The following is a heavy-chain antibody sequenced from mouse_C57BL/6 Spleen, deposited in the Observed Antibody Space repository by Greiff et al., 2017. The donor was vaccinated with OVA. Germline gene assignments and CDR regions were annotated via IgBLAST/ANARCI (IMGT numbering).Heavy chain of an antibody. D-gene: IGHD1-1*01. J-gene: IGHJ1*03. V-gene: IGHV1-59*01. CDR3: ARAYYGDSYDWYFDV. CDR1: GYTFTSYW. CDR2: IDPSDSYT. Sequence: LMESGAELVRPGTSVKLSCKASGYTFTSYWMHWVQQRPGQGLEWIGVIDPSDSYTTSNQKFKGKATLTVDTSSSTAYMQLSSLTSEDTAVYYCARAYYGDSYDWYFDVWGTGTTVTVSS.